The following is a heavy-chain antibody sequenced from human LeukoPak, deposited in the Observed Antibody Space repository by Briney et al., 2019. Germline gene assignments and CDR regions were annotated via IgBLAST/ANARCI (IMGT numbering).Heavy chain of an antibody. CDR1: GGSFSGYY. CDR2: INHSGST. D-gene: IGHD3-10*01. CDR3: ASINLWFGPSQGDY. J-gene: IGHJ4*02. Sequence: SETLSLTCAVYGGSFSGYYWSRIRQPPGKGLEWIGEINHSGSTNYNPSLKSRVTISVDTSKNQFSLKLSSVTAADTAVYYCASINLWFGPSQGDYWGQGTLVTVSS. V-gene: IGHV4-34*01.